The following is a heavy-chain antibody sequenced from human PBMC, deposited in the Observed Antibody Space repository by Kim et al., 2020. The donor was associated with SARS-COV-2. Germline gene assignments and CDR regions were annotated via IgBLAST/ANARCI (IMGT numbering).Heavy chain of an antibody. Sequence: GGSLRLSCAASGFTFSSYAMSWVRQAPGKGLEWVSAISGSGGSTYYADSVKGRFTISRDNSKNTLYLQMNSLRAEDTAVYYCAKCAGFYGSGIPEFYYMDVWGKGTTVTVSS. CDR3: AKCAGFYGSGIPEFYYMDV. V-gene: IGHV3-23*01. CDR1: GFTFSSYA. J-gene: IGHJ6*03. D-gene: IGHD3-10*01. CDR2: ISGSGGST.